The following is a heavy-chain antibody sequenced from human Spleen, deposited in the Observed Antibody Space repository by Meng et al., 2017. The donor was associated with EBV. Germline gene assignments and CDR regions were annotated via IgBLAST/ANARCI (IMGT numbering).Heavy chain of an antibody. CDR2: INTNTGNP. J-gene: IGHJ4*02. CDR1: GYSLTDYP. D-gene: IGHD6-13*01. CDR3: ARGAAAGH. Sequence: QVQLVQSGAEVKKPGASVKVSCKASGYSLTDYPMNWVRQAPGQGLEWMGWINTNTGNPTYDQGFTGRFVFLLDTSVNTAYLQINSLKAEDTAVYYCARGAAAGHWGQGTLVTVSS. V-gene: IGHV7-4-1*02.